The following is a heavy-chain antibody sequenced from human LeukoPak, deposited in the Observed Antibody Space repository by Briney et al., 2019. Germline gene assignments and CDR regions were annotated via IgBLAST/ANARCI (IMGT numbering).Heavy chain of an antibody. Sequence: SETLSLTCIVSGGSISSYYWSWIRQPAGKGLEWIGRIYTSGSTNYNPSLKSRVTMSVDTSKNQFSLKLSSVTAADTAVYYCARDTYSSSSGNYFDYWGQGTLVTVSS. J-gene: IGHJ4*02. CDR2: IYTSGST. CDR1: GGSISSYY. CDR3: ARDTYSSSSGNYFDY. V-gene: IGHV4-4*07. D-gene: IGHD6-6*01.